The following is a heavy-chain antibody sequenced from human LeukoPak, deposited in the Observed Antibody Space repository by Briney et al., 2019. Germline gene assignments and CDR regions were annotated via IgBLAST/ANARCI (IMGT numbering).Heavy chain of an antibody. CDR1: GLTFSSYG. CDR3: ARETYYYDSSGYPSGFDP. CDR2: ISYDGSNK. D-gene: IGHD3-22*01. Sequence: GRSLRLSCAASGLTFSSYGMHWVRQAPGKGLEWVAVISYDGSNKYYADSVTGRFTISRDNSKDTLYLQMNSLRAEDTAVYYCARETYYYDSSGYPSGFDPWGQGTLVTVSS. J-gene: IGHJ5*02. V-gene: IGHV3-30*19.